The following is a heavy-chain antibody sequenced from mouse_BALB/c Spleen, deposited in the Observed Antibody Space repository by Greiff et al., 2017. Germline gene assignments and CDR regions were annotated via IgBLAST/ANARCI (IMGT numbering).Heavy chain of an antibody. CDR1: GYTFSSYW. V-gene: IGHV1-9*01. CDR2: ILPGSGST. D-gene: IGHD4-1*02. Sequence: QVQLKESGAELMKPGASVKISCKATGYTFSSYWIEWVKQRPGHGLEWIGEILPGSGSTNYNEKFKGKATFTADTSSNTAYMQLSSLTSEDSAVYYCARRPTGYAMDYWGQGTSVTVSS. CDR3: ARRPTGYAMDY. J-gene: IGHJ4*01.